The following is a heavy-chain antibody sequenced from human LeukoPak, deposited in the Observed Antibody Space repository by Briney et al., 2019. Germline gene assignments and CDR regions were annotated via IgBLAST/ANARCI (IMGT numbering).Heavy chain of an antibody. V-gene: IGHV4-39*01. CDR3: ARHVLELRFLEWLFNWFDP. CDR2: IYYSGST. CDR1: GGSISSSSYY. D-gene: IGHD3-3*01. J-gene: IGHJ5*02. Sequence: SETLSPTCTVSGGSISSSSYYWGWSRQPPGRGRECIGSIYYSGSTYYNPSLKSRVTISVDTSKNQFSLKLSSVTAADTAVYYCARHVLELRFLEWLFNWFDPWGQGTLVTVSS.